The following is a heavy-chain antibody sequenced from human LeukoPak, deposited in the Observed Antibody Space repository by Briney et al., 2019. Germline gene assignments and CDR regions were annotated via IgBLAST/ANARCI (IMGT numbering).Heavy chain of an antibody. V-gene: IGHV4-59*01. CDR3: ARGWEPRDCYYGMDV. J-gene: IGHJ6*02. Sequence: SETLSLTCTVSGASISYYFWSWIRQPPGKGLEWIGYLYNGGSTNYNPSLKSRATISVDTSKNQFSLNLRSVTAADTAVYYCARGWEPRDCYYGMDVWGQGTTVIVSS. CDR1: GASISYYF. D-gene: IGHD1-26*01. CDR2: LYNGGST.